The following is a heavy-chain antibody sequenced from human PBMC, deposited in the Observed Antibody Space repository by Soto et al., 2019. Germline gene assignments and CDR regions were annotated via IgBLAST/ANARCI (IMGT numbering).Heavy chain of an antibody. Sequence: QVQLQQWGAGLLKPSETLSLTCAVYGGSFSGYYWSWIRQPPGKGLEWIGEINHSGSTNYNPSLTSRVTFSVGTSPTRFSLRLCSVTAADTAVYYSSRGGIAVAAVGAVIYWGQGTLVTVSS. CDR1: GGSFSGYY. J-gene: IGHJ4*02. CDR3: SRGGIAVAAVGAVIY. CDR2: INHSGST. V-gene: IGHV4-34*01. D-gene: IGHD6-19*01.